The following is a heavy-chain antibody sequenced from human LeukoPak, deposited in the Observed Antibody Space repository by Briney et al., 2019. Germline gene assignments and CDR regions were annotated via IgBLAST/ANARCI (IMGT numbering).Heavy chain of an antibody. CDR1: GFTFSSYA. CDR2: ISGSGGST. D-gene: IGHD3-22*01. Sequence: GGSLRLSCAASGFTFSSYAMSWVRQAPGKGLEWVSAISGSGGSTYYADSVKGRFTISRDNSKNTPYLQMNSLRAEDTAVYYCAKSEISPNYYDSSGYYNYWGQGTLITVSS. CDR3: AKSEISPNYYDSSGYYNY. V-gene: IGHV3-23*01. J-gene: IGHJ4*02.